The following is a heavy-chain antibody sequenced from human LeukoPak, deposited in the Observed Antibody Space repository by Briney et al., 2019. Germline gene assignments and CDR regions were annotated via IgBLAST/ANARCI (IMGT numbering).Heavy chain of an antibody. CDR1: GFTFSSYW. CDR2: IKQDGSEK. Sequence: PGGSLRLSSAASGFTFSSYWMSWVRQAPGKGLEWVANIKQDGSEKYYVDSVKGRFTISRDNAKNSLYLQMNSLRAEDTAVYYCARAYCSSTSCPKEIYYYYYMDVWSKGTTVTVSS. V-gene: IGHV3-7*04. CDR3: ARAYCSSTSCPKEIYYYYYMDV. D-gene: IGHD2-2*01. J-gene: IGHJ6*03.